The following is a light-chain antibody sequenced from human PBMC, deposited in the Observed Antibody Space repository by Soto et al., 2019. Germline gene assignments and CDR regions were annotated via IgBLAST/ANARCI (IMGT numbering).Light chain of an antibody. CDR1: SSDISADNY. CDR3: SSYTSNSFYV. CDR2: AVA. J-gene: IGLJ1*01. V-gene: IGLV2-14*01. Sequence: QSALTQPASVSGSPGQSITLSCTRTSSDISADNYVSWYQQHPGKAPKLIIYAVADRPSGLSKRFSGSKSGNTASLTISRFQPEDEADYYCSSYTSNSFYVFGTGTKLTVL.